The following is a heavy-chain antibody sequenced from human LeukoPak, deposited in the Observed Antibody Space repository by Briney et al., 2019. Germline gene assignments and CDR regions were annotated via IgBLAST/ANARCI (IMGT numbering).Heavy chain of an antibody. D-gene: IGHD6-19*01. CDR2: ISSSGSTI. CDR1: GFTFSSYE. Sequence: GGSLRLSCAASGFTFSSYEMNWVRQAPGKGLEWVSYISSSGSTIYYADSVKGRFTISRDNAKNSLYLQMNSLSAEDTAVYYCAREGPIGSGWLDPWGQGTLVTVSS. CDR3: AREGPIGSGWLDP. V-gene: IGHV3-48*03. J-gene: IGHJ5*02.